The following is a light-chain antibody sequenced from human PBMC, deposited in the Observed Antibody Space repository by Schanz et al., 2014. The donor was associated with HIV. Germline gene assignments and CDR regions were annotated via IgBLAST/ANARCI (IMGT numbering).Light chain of an antibody. Sequence: DIEMTQSPSSLSASVGESVTIPCRASQTITSFLNWYQQKPGKAPKLLIYAASSLQSGVPSRFRGRGSGTYFTLTISSLQPEDFATYYCQQSFITPPWTFGQGTKVEVK. V-gene: IGKV1-39*01. CDR3: QQSFITPPWT. CDR1: QTITSF. J-gene: IGKJ1*01. CDR2: AAS.